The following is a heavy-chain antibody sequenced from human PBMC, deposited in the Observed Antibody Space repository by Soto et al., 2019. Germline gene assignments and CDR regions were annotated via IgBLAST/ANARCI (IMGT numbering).Heavy chain of an antibody. D-gene: IGHD2-15*01. Sequence: SQTLSLTCAISGDSVSSNSAAWNWIRQSPSRGLEWLGRTYYRSKWYNDYAVSVKSRITINPDTSKNQFSLQLNSVTPEDTAVYYCARGTGSEFGGEDAFDIWGQGTMVTVSS. CDR1: GDSVSSNSAA. J-gene: IGHJ3*02. V-gene: IGHV6-1*01. CDR3: ARGTGSEFGGEDAFDI. CDR2: TYYRSKWYN.